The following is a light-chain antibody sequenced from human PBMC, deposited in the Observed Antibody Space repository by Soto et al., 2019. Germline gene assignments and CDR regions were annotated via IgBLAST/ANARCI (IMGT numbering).Light chain of an antibody. V-gene: IGLV2-14*01. CDR3: SSYTSSSPLYV. CDR1: SSDVGDNNY. CDR2: DVT. J-gene: IGLJ1*01. Sequence: QSALTQPASVSGSPGQSITISCTGTSSDVGDNNYVSWYQQHPGKAPKLMIYDVTHRPSGISNRFSDSKSGNTASLTISGLQAEDEADYYCSSYTSSSPLYVFGTGTKVTVL.